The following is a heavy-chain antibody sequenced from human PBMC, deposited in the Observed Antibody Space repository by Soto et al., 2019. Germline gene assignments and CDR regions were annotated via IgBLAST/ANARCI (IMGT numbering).Heavy chain of an antibody. J-gene: IGHJ5*02. D-gene: IGHD2-8*01. V-gene: IGHV1-69*13. CDR2: IIPIFGTA. CDR3: ASLHCTNGVCSNRNWFDP. CDR1: GGTFSSYA. Sequence: SVKVSCKASGGTFSSYAISWVRQAPGQGLEWMGGIIPIFGTANYAQKFQGRVTITADESTSTAYMELSSLRSEDTAVYYCASLHCTNGVCSNRNWFDPWGQGXLVTVYS.